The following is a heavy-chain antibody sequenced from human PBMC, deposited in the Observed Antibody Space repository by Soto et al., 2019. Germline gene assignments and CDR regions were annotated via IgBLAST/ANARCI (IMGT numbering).Heavy chain of an antibody. CDR2: ISYDGSNK. D-gene: IGHD1-1*01. J-gene: IGHJ4*02. V-gene: IGHV3-30-3*01. Sequence: QVQLVESGGGVVQPGRSLRLSCAASGFTFSNYAMHWVRQAPGKGLEWVAVISYDGSNKYYADSVKGRFTVSRDNSKNTLYRQMNSLRAEETAVYYCASPRLSSDGTTPIDYWGQGTLVTVSS. CDR3: ASPRLSSDGTTPIDY. CDR1: GFTFSNYA.